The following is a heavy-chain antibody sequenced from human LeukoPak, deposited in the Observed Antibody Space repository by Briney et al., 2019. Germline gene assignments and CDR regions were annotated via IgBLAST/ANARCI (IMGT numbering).Heavy chain of an antibody. Sequence: ASVKVSCKASGYTFTGYYMHWVRQAPGQGLEWMGWINPNSGGINYAQKFQGRVTMTRDTSKNQFSLKLSSVTAADTAVYYCARAPGYSYGSDYFDYWGQGTLVTVSS. CDR3: ARAPGYSYGSDYFDY. CDR1: GYTFTGYY. V-gene: IGHV1-2*02. CDR2: INPNSGGI. J-gene: IGHJ4*02. D-gene: IGHD5-18*01.